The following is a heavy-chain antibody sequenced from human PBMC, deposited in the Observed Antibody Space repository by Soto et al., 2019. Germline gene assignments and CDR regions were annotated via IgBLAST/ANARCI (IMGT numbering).Heavy chain of an antibody. V-gene: IGHV1-2*04. Sequence: ASVTVSCKASGYTFTGYYMHWVRQAPGQGLEWMGWINPNSGCTNYAQRFQGWVTMTRDRYISTAYMALSRLRDDATAVYYLPRARNRATGYGSSTSCYSSLDYWGQGTLVTVSS. D-gene: IGHD2-2*03. CDR3: PRARNRATGYGSSTSCYSSLDY. CDR1: GYTFTGYY. J-gene: IGHJ4*02. CDR2: INPNSGCT.